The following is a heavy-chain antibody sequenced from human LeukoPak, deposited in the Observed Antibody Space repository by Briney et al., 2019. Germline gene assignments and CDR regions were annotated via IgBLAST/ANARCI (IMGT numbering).Heavy chain of an antibody. CDR3: AKDPAYYYDSSGYPTGLDY. V-gene: IGHV3-21*01. J-gene: IGHJ4*02. Sequence: GGSLRLSCAASGFTFSSYSMTWVRQAPGKGLEWVSSISSSSSYIYYADSVKGRFTISRDNAKNSLYLQMNSLRAEDTAVYYCAKDPAYYYDSSGYPTGLDYWGQGTLVTVSS. CDR1: GFTFSSYS. CDR2: ISSSSSYI. D-gene: IGHD3-22*01.